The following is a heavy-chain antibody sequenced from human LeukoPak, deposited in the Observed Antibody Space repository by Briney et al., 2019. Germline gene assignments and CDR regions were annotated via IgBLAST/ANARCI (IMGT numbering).Heavy chain of an antibody. Sequence: GASVKVSCKASGYTFTSYGISWVRQAPGQGLERMRWISAYNGNTNYAQKLQGRVTMTTDTSTSTAYMELRSLRSDDTAVYYCAREDYGGNSAYYYYGMDVWGQGTTVTVSS. V-gene: IGHV1-18*01. J-gene: IGHJ6*02. CDR1: GYTFTSYG. CDR3: AREDYGGNSAYYYYGMDV. D-gene: IGHD4-23*01. CDR2: ISAYNGNT.